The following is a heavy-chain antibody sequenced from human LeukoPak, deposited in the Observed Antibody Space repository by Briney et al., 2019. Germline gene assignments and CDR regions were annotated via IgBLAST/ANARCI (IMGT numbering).Heavy chain of an antibody. CDR1: GFTFSSYS. V-gene: IGHV3-48*01. CDR2: ISSSSSTI. J-gene: IGHJ3*02. CDR3: ARGGQKGIVVTPRAFDI. D-gene: IGHD1-26*01. Sequence: GGSLRLSCAASGFTFSSYSMSWVRQAPGKGLEWVSYISSSSSTIYYADSVKGRFTISRDNAKNSLYLQMNSLRAEDTAVYYCARGGQKGIVVTPRAFDIWGQGTMVTVSS.